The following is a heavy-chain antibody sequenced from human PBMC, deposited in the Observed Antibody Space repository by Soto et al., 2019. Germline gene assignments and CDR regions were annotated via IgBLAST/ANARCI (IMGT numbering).Heavy chain of an antibody. J-gene: IGHJ4*02. Sequence: PSETLSLTCAVYGGSFSGYYWSWIRQPPGKGLEWIGEINHSGSTNYNPSLKSRVTISVDTSKNQFSLKLSSATAADTAVYYCARGPPNGGHPYYFDYWGQGTLVTVSS. CDR2: INHSGST. V-gene: IGHV4-34*01. D-gene: IGHD2-15*01. CDR1: GGSFSGYY. CDR3: ARGPPNGGHPYYFDY.